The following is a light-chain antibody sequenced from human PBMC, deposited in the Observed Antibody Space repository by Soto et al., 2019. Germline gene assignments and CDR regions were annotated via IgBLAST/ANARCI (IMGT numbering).Light chain of an antibody. V-gene: IGLV4-69*01. CDR1: SGHSSYA. CDR3: QTWGTGLLV. J-gene: IGLJ3*02. Sequence: QPVLTQSPSASASLGASVKLTCTLSSGHSSYAIAWHQQQPEKGPRYLMKLNSDGSHSKGDGIPDRFSGSSSGAERYLTISRVQSEDEADYYCQTWGTGLLVFGGGTKLTVL. CDR2: LNSDGSH.